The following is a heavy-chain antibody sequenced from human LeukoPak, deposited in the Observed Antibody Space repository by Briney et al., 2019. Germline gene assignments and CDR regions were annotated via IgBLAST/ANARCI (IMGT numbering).Heavy chain of an antibody. Sequence: SQTLSLTCTVSGGSISSGGYSWSWIRQPPGKGLEWIGYIYHSGSTYYNPSLKSRVTISVDRSKNQFSLKLSSVTAADTAVYSCARMVRGRGYYYYYMDVWGKGTTVTVSS. V-gene: IGHV4-30-2*01. D-gene: IGHD3-10*01. J-gene: IGHJ6*03. CDR1: GGSISSGGYS. CDR2: IYHSGST. CDR3: ARMVRGRGYYYYYMDV.